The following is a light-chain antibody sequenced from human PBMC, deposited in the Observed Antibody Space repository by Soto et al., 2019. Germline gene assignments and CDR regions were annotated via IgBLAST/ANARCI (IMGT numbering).Light chain of an antibody. J-gene: IGLJ1*01. CDR1: SSDIGADFD. CDR3: QSYENSRTGFYV. V-gene: IGLV1-40*01. CDR2: GNT. Sequence: QSALTQPPSVSGAPGQRVTISCSGSSSDIGADFDVHWYQHLPGTAPKLLIYGNTNRPSGVPGRFSGSKSGTSASLVISGLQAEDEADYYCQSYENSRTGFYVFGTGTKVTVL.